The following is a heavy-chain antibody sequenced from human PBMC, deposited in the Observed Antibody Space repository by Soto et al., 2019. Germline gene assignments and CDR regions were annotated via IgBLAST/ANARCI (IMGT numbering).Heavy chain of an antibody. V-gene: IGHV3-30-3*01. Sequence: QVQLVESGGGVGQPGRSLRLSCAASGFTFSSYAMHWVRQAPGKGLEWVAVISYDGSNKYYADSVKGRFTISRDNSKNTLYLQMNSLRAEDTAVYYCARDVIVVMVAAKRFGGMDVWGQETTVTVSS. CDR2: ISYDGSNK. CDR1: GFTFSSYA. D-gene: IGHD2-15*01. J-gene: IGHJ6*02. CDR3: ARDVIVVMVAAKRFGGMDV.